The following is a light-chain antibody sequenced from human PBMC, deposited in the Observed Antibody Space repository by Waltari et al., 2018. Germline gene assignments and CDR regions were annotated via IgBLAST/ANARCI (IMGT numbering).Light chain of an antibody. V-gene: IGLV3-1*01. Sequence: SYELTQPPSVSVSPRQPASITCSGDNLGDKFVSWYQQKPGQSPVSVIYDDSKRPSGIPERFSGFNSGNTVTLIISGTQAVDEAEYYCQAWDTTTVLFGSGTKLSVL. CDR3: QAWDTTTVL. J-gene: IGLJ2*01. CDR2: DDS. CDR1: NLGDKF.